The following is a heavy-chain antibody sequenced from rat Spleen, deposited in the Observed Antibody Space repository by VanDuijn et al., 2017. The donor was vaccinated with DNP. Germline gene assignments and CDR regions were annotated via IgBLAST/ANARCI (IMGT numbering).Heavy chain of an antibody. Sequence: EVQLVESGGGLVQPGRSLKLSCAASGITFSDYNMAWVRQAPKKGLEWVAYIGSPAYAPYYTDSVKGRFAISRDNAKSTLYLQMNSLRSEDMATYYCVRWNSGHFDYWGQGVMVTVSS. CDR3: VRWNSGHFDY. V-gene: IGHV5-22*01. CDR2: IGSPAYAP. D-gene: IGHD4-3*01. CDR1: GITFSDYN. J-gene: IGHJ2*01.